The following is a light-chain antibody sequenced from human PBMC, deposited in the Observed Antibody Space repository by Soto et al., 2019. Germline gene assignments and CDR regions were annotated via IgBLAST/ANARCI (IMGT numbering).Light chain of an antibody. J-gene: IGLJ3*02. Sequence: LLTQSSSASASLGSSVKLTCTLSSGHSAYVIAWHQQQPGKAPRYLMRLEGSGSYNKGSGVPDRFSGSSSGADRYFTISNLQFEDEADYYCETWDSNTRVFGGGTKLTVL. CDR1: SGHSAYV. CDR3: ETWDSNTRV. CDR2: LEGSGSY. V-gene: IGLV4-60*02.